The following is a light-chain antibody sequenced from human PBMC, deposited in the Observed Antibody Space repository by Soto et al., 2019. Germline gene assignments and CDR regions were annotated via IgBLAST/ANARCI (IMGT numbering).Light chain of an antibody. J-gene: IGLJ1*01. CDR2: GDN. CDR1: SSNIGSHP. V-gene: IGLV1-44*01. Sequence: QSVLTQPPSASGTPGQRVSISCSGSSSNIGSHPVNWYQQLPGTAPKLLLYGDNQRPSGVPDRFSGPKSGTSASLAISGLQSEDEAHYYCASWDNSLNGLYVFGTGTKVTVL. CDR3: ASWDNSLNGLYV.